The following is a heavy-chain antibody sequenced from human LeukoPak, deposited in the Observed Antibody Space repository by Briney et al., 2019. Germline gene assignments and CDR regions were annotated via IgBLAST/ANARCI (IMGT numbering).Heavy chain of an antibody. CDR1: GFTFSDYY. V-gene: IGHV3-11*04. J-gene: IGHJ4*02. CDR3: TRDLSGSYSDY. CDR2: ISSSSSTI. Sequence: PGGTLRLSCAASGFTFSDYYMSWIRQAPGKGLEWVSYISSSSSTIYYADSVKGRFTISRDNAKNLPYLQMNSLRAEHTAVYYCTRDLSGSYSDYWGQGTLVTVSS. D-gene: IGHD1-26*01.